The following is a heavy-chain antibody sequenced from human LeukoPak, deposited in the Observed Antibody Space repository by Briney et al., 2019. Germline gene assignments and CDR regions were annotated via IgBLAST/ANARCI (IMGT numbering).Heavy chain of an antibody. Sequence: GGSLRLSCAASGFTFSSYAMHWVRQAPGKGLEWVAVLSYDGSNKYYADSVKGRFTISRDNSKNTLYLQMNSLKTEDTAVYYCTTDHMTTVTYYYYYYYMDVWGKGTTVTISS. J-gene: IGHJ6*03. V-gene: IGHV3-30*03. CDR2: LSYDGSNK. D-gene: IGHD4-17*01. CDR1: GFTFSSYA. CDR3: TTDHMTTVTYYYYYYYMDV.